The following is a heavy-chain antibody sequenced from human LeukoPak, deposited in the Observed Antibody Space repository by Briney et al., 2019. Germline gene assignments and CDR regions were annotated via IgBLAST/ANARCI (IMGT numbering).Heavy chain of an antibody. Sequence: GGSLRLSCAASGFTFDDYAMHWVRQAPGKGLEWVSGISWNSGNIGYADSVKGRFTISRDNAKNSLYLQMNSLRAEDTAVYYCAGYYGSGSRAFDYWGQGTLVTVSS. J-gene: IGHJ4*02. D-gene: IGHD3-10*01. CDR3: AGYYGSGSRAFDY. CDR1: GFTFDDYA. CDR2: ISWNSGNI. V-gene: IGHV3-9*01.